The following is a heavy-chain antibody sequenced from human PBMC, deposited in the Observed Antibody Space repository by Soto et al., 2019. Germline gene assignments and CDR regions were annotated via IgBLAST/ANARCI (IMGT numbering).Heavy chain of an antibody. CDR3: ARSPFYGDYVKLDNWFDP. J-gene: IGHJ5*02. D-gene: IGHD4-17*01. CDR2: IYPGDSDT. V-gene: IGHV5-51*01. CDR1: GYSFTSYW. Sequence: PRESLKISCKGSGYSFTSYWIGWVRQMPGKGLEWMGIIYPGDSDTRYSPSFQGQVTISADKSISTAYLQWSSLKASDTAMYYCARSPFYGDYVKLDNWFDPWGQGTLVTVSS.